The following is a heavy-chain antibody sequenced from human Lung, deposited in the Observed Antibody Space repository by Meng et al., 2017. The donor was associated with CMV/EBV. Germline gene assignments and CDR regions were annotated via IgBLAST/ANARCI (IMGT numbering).Heavy chain of an antibody. CDR1: GFRFSSYE. D-gene: IGHD3-3*01. CDR2: ISGSGDTT. CDR3: ARESGPMGGNYYYGLDV. J-gene: IGHJ6*02. V-gene: IGHV3-48*03. Sequence: GGSXRLXCAASGFRFSSYEINWVRQTPGKGLEWVSYISGSGDTTNYADSVKGRFTISRDNAKNSLYLQMNSLRTEDTAVYYCARESGPMGGNYYYGLDVWXQGTTVT.